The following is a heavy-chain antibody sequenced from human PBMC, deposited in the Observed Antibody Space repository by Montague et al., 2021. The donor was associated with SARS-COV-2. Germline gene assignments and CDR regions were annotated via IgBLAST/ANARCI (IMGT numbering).Heavy chain of an antibody. J-gene: IGHJ6*02. Sequence: SETLSLTCAVYGGSFSGYYWSWIRQPPGKGLEWIGEINHSGSTNYNPSLKSRVTISVDTSKNQFTLKLSFVTAADTAVYYCTREGYQVLWSDYYYYGMDVWGQRTTVTVSS. CDR2: INHSGST. D-gene: IGHD2-2*01. CDR3: TREGYQVLWSDYYYYGMDV. CDR1: GGSFSGYY. V-gene: IGHV4-34*01.